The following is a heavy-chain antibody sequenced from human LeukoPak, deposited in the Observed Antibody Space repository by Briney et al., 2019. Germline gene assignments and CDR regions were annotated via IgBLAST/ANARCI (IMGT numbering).Heavy chain of an antibody. CDR3: ARDRYSSGSPYYYYGMDV. CDR2: IWYGGSIN. CDR1: GFTFSSYG. D-gene: IGHD6-19*01. V-gene: IGHV3-33*01. Sequence: PGGSLRLSCAASGFTFSSYGMHWVRQAPGKGLEWVAVIWYGGSINNYAGSVKGRFTISRDNSKNTLYLQMNSLRAEDTAVYYCARDRYSSGSPYYYYGMDVWGLGTTVTVSS. J-gene: IGHJ6*02.